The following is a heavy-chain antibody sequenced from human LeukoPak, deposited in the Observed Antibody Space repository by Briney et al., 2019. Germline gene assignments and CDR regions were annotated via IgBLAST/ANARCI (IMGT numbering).Heavy chain of an antibody. Sequence: GGSLRLSCAASGFTFSSYGMHWVRQISGKGLEWVAVIWKGGSKKYYADSVKGRFTISRDDSKNTLSLQMNSLRAEDTAVYYCATLHGHAFDIWGQGTMVTVSS. CDR3: ATLHGHAFDI. V-gene: IGHV3-33*01. D-gene: IGHD2-21*02. CDR1: GFTFSSYG. CDR2: IWKGGSKK. J-gene: IGHJ3*02.